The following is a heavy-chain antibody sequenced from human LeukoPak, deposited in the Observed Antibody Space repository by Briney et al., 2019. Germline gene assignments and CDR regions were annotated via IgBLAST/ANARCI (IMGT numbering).Heavy chain of an antibody. J-gene: IGHJ5*02. V-gene: IGHV5-51*01. D-gene: IGHD3-10*01. CDR3: ARRITMVRGVTNINRFDP. Sequence: GESLKISCKGSGYSFTSYWIGWVRQMPGKGLEWMGIIYPGDSDTRYSPSFQGQVTISADKSISTAYLQWSSLKASDTAMYYCARRITMVRGVTNINRFDPWGQGTLVTVSS. CDR1: GYSFTSYW. CDR2: IYPGDSDT.